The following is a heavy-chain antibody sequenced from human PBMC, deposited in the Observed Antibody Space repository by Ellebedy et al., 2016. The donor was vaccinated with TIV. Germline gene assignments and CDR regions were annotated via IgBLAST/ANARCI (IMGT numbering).Heavy chain of an antibody. CDR2: VYGSGST. J-gene: IGHJ6*02. CDR1: ISTYC. CDR3: ARDNTDDFWGAPTSRNPYYGVDV. Sequence: SETLSLTCTISISTYCWSWIRQPAGKGLEWIGSVYGSGSTLYSPSLKSRLTMSMDTSKNQFSLKLSSVTAADTAVYYCARDNTDDFWGAPTSRNPYYGVDVWGQGTTVIVSS. D-gene: IGHD3-3*01. V-gene: IGHV4-4*07.